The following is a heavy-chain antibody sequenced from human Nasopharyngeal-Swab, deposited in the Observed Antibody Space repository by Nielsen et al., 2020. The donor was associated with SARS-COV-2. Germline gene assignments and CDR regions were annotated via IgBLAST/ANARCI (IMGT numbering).Heavy chain of an antibody. CDR1: GGSISGYY. J-gene: IGHJ6*03. CDR3: ARVGIDYYYYYMDV. V-gene: IGHV4-59*01. CDR2: IYYSGST. Sequence: SETLSLTCTVSGGSISGYYWSWIRQPPGKGLEWIGYIYYSGSTNYNPSLKSRVTISVDTSKNQFSLKLSSVTAADTAVYYCARVGIDYYYYYMDVWGKGTTVTVSS.